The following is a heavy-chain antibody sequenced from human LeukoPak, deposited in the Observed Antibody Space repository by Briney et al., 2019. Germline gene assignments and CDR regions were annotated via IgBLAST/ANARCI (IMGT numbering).Heavy chain of an antibody. CDR2: ISGSGGST. D-gene: IGHD1-26*01. CDR1: GFTFSNYA. Sequence: GGSLRLSCAASGFTFSNYAMTWVRQVPGKGLEWVSAISGSGGSTYYADSVKGRFTVSRDNSKNTLYLQLNSLRAEDTAVYYCAKDRGGSDYWGQGTLVTVSS. J-gene: IGHJ4*02. CDR3: AKDRGGSDY. V-gene: IGHV3-23*01.